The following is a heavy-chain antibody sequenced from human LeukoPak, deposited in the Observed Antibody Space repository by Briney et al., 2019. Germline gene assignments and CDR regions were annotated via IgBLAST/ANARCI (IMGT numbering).Heavy chain of an antibody. V-gene: IGHV4-31*11. D-gene: IGHD3-22*01. CDR1: GGSFSGYY. CDR2: IYYSGST. CDR3: AREISGYYYFDY. Sequence: SETLSLTCAVYGGSFSGYYWSWIRQHPGKGLEWIGYIYYSGSTYYNPSLKSRVTISVDTSKNQFSLKLSSVTAADTAVYYCAREISGYYYFDYWGQEPWSPSPQ. J-gene: IGHJ4*01.